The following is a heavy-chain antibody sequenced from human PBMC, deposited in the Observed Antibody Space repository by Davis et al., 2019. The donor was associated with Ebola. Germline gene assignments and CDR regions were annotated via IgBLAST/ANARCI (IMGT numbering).Heavy chain of an antibody. V-gene: IGHV3-21*04. D-gene: IGHD3-10*01. CDR1: GFTFSSYS. CDR2: ISSSSSYI. CDR3: AKAGVMVRGVIGAFDI. Sequence: GESLKISCAASGFTFSSYSMNWVRQAPGKGLEWVSSISSSSSYIYYADSVKGRFTISRDNAKNSLYLQMNSLRAEDTAVYYCAKAGVMVRGVIGAFDIWGQGTMVTVSS. J-gene: IGHJ3*02.